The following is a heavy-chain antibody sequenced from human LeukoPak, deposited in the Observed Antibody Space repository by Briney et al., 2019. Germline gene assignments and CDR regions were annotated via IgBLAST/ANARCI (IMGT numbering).Heavy chain of an antibody. D-gene: IGHD6-13*01. Sequence: GGSLRLSCAASGFTFSSYWMSWVCQAPGKGLEWVANIKQDGSEKYYVDSVKGRFTISRDNAKNSLYLQMNSLRAEDTAVYYCARRWWQQLVVTLFDYWGQGTLVTVSS. J-gene: IGHJ4*02. V-gene: IGHV3-7*01. CDR1: GFTFSSYW. CDR3: ARRWWQQLVVTLFDY. CDR2: IKQDGSEK.